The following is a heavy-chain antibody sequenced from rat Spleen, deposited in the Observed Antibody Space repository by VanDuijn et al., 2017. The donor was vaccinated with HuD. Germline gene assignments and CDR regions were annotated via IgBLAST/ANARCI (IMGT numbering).Heavy chain of an antibody. V-gene: IGHV3-1*01. Sequence: EVQLQESGPGLVKPSQSLSLTCSVTDYSITSNYWDWIRKFPGNKMEWIGHISYSGSTSYNPSLKSRISITRDTSKNQFFLQLNSVTTEDTATYYCARCWDVMDAWGQGASVTVSS. CDR2: ISYSGST. D-gene: IGHD5-1*01. CDR1: DYSITSNY. J-gene: IGHJ4*01. CDR3: ARCWDVMDA.